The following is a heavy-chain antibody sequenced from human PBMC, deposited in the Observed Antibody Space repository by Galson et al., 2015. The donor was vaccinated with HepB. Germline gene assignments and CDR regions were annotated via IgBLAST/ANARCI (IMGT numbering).Heavy chain of an antibody. D-gene: IGHD6-19*01. CDR1: GDSVSSNSAA. CDR3: ARDPGSGWYDGGPFDY. Sequence: CAISGDSVSSNSAAWNWIRQSPSRGLEWLGRTYYRSKWYNDYAVSVKSRITINPDTSKNQFSLQLNSVTPEDTAVYYCARDPGSGWYDGGPFDYWGQGTLVTVSS. J-gene: IGHJ4*02. CDR2: TYYRSKWYN. V-gene: IGHV6-1*01.